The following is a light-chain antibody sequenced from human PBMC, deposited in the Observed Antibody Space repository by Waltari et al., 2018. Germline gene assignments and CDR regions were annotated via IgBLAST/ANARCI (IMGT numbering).Light chain of an antibody. CDR3: MQGAHWPRT. J-gene: IGKJ1*01. V-gene: IGKV2-30*01. CDR1: QSLLFSDGKIY. CDR2: KVS. Sequence: DVVMTQSPLSLPVTVGQVASISCRSSQSLLFSDGKIYLNWFHQRPGQSPRRLIYKVSNRESGVPDRFSGSGSVTDFTLKITRVEAEDVVVYFCMQGAHWPRTFGQGTRVEI.